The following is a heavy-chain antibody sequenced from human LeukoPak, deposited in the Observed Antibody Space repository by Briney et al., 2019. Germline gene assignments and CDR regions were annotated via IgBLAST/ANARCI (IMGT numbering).Heavy chain of an antibody. Sequence: GRSLRLSCAASGFTFDDFAMHWVRQAPGKGLEWVSGISWNSGSIGYADSVKGRFTISRDNAKNSLYLQMNSLRAEDTALYYCAKDFYLGPYSSSWYGAFDIWGQGTMVTVSS. CDR2: ISWNSGSI. D-gene: IGHD6-13*01. J-gene: IGHJ3*02. V-gene: IGHV3-9*01. CDR3: AKDFYLGPYSSSWYGAFDI. CDR1: GFTFDDFA.